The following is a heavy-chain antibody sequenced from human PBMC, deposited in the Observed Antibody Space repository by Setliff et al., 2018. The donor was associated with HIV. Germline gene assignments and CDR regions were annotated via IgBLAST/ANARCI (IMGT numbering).Heavy chain of an antibody. Sequence: ASVKVSCKASGYTFTGYHIHWVRQAPGQGLEWMGWINPSGGTISYAQKFQGRVTMTRDTSISTAYMDLSRLRSDDTAVYYCARDHGMWDYGGNFPLREYFHHWGQGTLVTVSS. CDR2: INPSGGTI. CDR3: ARDHGMWDYGGNFPLREYFHH. J-gene: IGHJ1*01. V-gene: IGHV1-2*02. D-gene: IGHD4-17*01. CDR1: GYTFTGYH.